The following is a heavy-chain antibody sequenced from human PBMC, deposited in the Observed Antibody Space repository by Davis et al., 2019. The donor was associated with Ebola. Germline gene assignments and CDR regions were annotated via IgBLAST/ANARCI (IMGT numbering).Heavy chain of an antibody. J-gene: IGHJ4*02. CDR1: GLTFSNYG. CDR2: VSHDGSKK. D-gene: IGHD3-9*01. Sequence: GESLKISCAASGLTFSNYGMHWVRQAPGKGLEWVAIVSHDGSKKYYADSVRGRFTISRDNSKKTLYLEMNSLRADDTAVYFCAKGEMTGPGDYWGQGTLVTVSS. CDR3: AKGEMTGPGDY. V-gene: IGHV3-30*18.